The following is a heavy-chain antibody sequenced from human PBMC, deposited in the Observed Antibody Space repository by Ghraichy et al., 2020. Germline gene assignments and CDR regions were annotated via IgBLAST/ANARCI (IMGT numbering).Heavy chain of an antibody. V-gene: IGHV3-7*03. D-gene: IGHD6-19*01. CDR3: SRGGYISGWYGYY. CDR1: GFTFSSYW. J-gene: IGHJ4*01. Sequence: RGSLRLSCADSGFTFSSYWMNWVRQAPGKGLERVANINQDGIENNYVDSVEGRFTISNDNAQNSLYLQMNSLVAEDTALDYCSRGGYISGWYGYYWGHGTLVTVSS. CDR2: INQDGIEN.